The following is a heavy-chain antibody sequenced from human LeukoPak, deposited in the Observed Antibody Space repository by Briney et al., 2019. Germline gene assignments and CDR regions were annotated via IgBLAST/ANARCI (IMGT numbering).Heavy chain of an antibody. CDR3: ARCYASGSYGIGY. CDR1: GFTFSSYS. Sequence: PGGSLRLSCAASGFTFSSYSMNWVRQAPGKGLEWVSSISSSSSYIYYADSVKGRFTVSRDNAKNSLSLQMNSLGAEDTAVYYCARCYASGSYGIGYWGQGTRVTVSS. D-gene: IGHD3-10*01. CDR2: ISSSSSYI. J-gene: IGHJ4*02. V-gene: IGHV3-21*01.